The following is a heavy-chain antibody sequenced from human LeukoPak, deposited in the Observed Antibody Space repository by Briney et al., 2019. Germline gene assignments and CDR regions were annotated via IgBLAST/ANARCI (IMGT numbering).Heavy chain of an antibody. V-gene: IGHV3-21*01. CDR3: ARRMLDDYVCGARGRAAFDI. D-gene: IGHD3-16*01. CDR2: ISSSGSHT. Sequence: GGSLRLSCAASGFTFSSYAMSWVRQAPGKGLEWVSSISSSGSHTYYADSVKGRFTISRDNAKNSLYLQMNSLRAEDTAVYYCARRMLDDYVCGARGRAAFDIWGQGRMVTVSS. CDR1: GFTFSSYA. J-gene: IGHJ3*02.